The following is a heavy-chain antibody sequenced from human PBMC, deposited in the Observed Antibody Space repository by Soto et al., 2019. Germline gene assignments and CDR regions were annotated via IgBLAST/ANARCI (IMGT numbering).Heavy chain of an antibody. Sequence: PGGSLTLSCAASGFTFSSYAMSWVRQAPGKGLEWVSAISGSGGSTYYADSVKGRFTISRDNSKNTLYLQMNSLRAEDTAVYYCAKGSGDDYVWGTPTPHSDDWGHVXLVTVAS. J-gene: IGHJ4*01. CDR1: GFTFSSYA. V-gene: IGHV3-23*01. D-gene: IGHD3-16*01. CDR2: ISGSGGST. CDR3: AKGSGDDYVWGTPTPHSDD.